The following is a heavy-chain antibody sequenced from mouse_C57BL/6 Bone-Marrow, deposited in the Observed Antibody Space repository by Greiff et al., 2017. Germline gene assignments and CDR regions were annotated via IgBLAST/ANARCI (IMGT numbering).Heavy chain of an antibody. J-gene: IGHJ2*01. CDR1: GYTFTSYW. CDR2: IYPGSGST. V-gene: IGHV1-55*01. Sequence: QVQLQQPGAELVKPGASVKMSCKASGYTFTSYWITWVKQRPGQGLEWIGDIYPGSGSTNYNEKFKSKATLTVDTSSSTAYMQLSSLPSEDSAVYYCARLRGQLRLHFDYWGQGTTLTVSS. CDR3: ARLRGQLRLHFDY. D-gene: IGHD3-2*02.